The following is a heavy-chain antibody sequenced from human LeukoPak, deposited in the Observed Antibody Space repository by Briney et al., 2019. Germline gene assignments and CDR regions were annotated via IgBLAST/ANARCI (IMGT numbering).Heavy chain of an antibody. CDR3: ARGLGDIVVVDGMDV. CDR1: GFTFSSYE. CDR2: ISSSGSTI. V-gene: IGHV3-48*03. J-gene: IGHJ6*02. Sequence: GGSLRLSCAASGFTFSSYEMNWVRQAPGKGLEWVSYISSSGSTIYYADSVKGRFTISRDNAKNSLYLQMNSLRAEDTVVYYCARGLGDIVVVDGMDVWGQGTTVTVSS. D-gene: IGHD2-2*01.